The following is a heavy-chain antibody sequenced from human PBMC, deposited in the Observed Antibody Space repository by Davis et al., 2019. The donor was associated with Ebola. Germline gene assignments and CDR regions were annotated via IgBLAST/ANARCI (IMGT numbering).Heavy chain of an antibody. J-gene: IGHJ6*02. Sequence: ASVKVSCKASGYTFTSYYMHWVRQAPGQGLEWMGIINPSGGSTSYAQKFQGRVTMTRDTSTSTVYMELSSLRSEDTAVYYCASFHDYGEVRLSLTNYYGMDVWGQGTTVTVSS. CDR1: GYTFTSYY. V-gene: IGHV1-46*01. CDR2: INPSGGST. CDR3: ASFHDYGEVRLSLTNYYGMDV. D-gene: IGHD4-17*01.